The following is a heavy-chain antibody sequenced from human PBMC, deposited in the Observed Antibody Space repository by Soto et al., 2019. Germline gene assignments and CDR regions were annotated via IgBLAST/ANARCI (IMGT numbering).Heavy chain of an antibody. CDR3: TRGRQYYQYDMDV. J-gene: IGHJ6*02. Sequence: QVQVVQSGAEVKKPGASVRISCKASGYTFTDYFIHWVRQGPGQGLEWMGRINPSGGSTTKAQKFQGRITMTGDTSTSTAYMELSSLRSDDTAVYYCTRGRQYYQYDMDVWGQGTTVTVSS. CDR2: INPSGGST. CDR1: GYTFTDYF. V-gene: IGHV1-46*03.